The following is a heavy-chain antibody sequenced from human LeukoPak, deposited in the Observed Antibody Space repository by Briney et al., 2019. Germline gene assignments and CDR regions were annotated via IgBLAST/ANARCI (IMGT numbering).Heavy chain of an antibody. CDR1: EITLSNYG. J-gene: IGHJ4*02. CDR3: ARARGYCAADCSRYAFDY. Sequence: GGSLRLSCAVSEITLSNYGMSWVRQAPGKGLEWVSTISNSGRNTFYTDSVKGRFTISRDNSKNTLYLQMNSLRAGDTAVYSCARARGYCAADCSRYAFDYWGQGTLVTVSS. CDR2: ISNSGRNT. V-gene: IGHV3-23*01. D-gene: IGHD2-21*02.